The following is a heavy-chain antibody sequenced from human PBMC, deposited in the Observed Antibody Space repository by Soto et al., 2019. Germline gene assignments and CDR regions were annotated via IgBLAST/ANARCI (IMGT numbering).Heavy chain of an antibody. D-gene: IGHD3-3*01. CDR1: GCSFTASYW. Sequence: GESLKISCKGSGCSFTASYWIGWVRQMPGKGLEWMGIVYPRDSDTRYSPSFQGQVTISADKSINTAYLQWSSLKASDTAMYYCARFGSLYYGMDVWGQGTTVTVSS. V-gene: IGHV5-51*01. CDR2: VYPRDSDT. CDR3: ARFGSLYYGMDV. J-gene: IGHJ6*02.